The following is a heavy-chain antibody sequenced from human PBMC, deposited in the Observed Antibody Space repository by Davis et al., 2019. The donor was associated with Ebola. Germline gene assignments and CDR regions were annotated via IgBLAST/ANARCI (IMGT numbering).Heavy chain of an antibody. CDR3: ARARGTGAFFDY. J-gene: IGHJ4*02. CDR1: GGSFSGYY. V-gene: IGHV4-34*01. D-gene: IGHD1-14*01. Sequence: SETLSLTCAVYGGSFSGYYWSWIRQPPGKGLEWIGEINHSGSTNYIPSLKSRVTISVDTSKNQFSLKLSSVTAADTAVYYCARARGTGAFFDYWGQGTLVTVSS. CDR2: INHSGST.